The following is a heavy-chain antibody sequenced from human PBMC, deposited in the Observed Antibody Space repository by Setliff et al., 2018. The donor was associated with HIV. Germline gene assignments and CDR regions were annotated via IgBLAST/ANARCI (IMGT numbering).Heavy chain of an antibody. D-gene: IGHD3-22*01. V-gene: IGHV1-69-2*01. Sequence: SCKASGYTFTDYYMHWVQQAPGKGLEWMGRVDPEDGETIYAEKFQGRVTITADTSTDTAYMELSSLRSEDTAVYYCARDYFDSSAYHYGFGAFDIWGQGTTVTVSS. CDR3: ARDYFDSSAYHYGFGAFDI. J-gene: IGHJ3*02. CDR2: VDPEDGET. CDR1: GYTFTDYY.